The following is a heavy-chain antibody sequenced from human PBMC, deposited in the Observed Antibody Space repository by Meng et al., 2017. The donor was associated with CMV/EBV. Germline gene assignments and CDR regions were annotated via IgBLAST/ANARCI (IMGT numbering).Heavy chain of an antibody. J-gene: IGHJ6*02. V-gene: IGHV3-53*01. CDR3: ARPSEGYYYGMDV. Sequence: GESLKISCAASGFTVSSNYMSWVRQAPGKGLEWVSVIYSGGRTYYADSVKGRFTISRDNSKNTLYLQMNSLRAEDTAVYYCARPSEGYYYGMDVWGQGTTVTVSS. CDR1: GFTVSSNY. D-gene: IGHD2-2*01. CDR2: IYSGGRT.